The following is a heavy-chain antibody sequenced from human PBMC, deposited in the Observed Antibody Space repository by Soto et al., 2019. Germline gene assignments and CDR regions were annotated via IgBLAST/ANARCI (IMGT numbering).Heavy chain of an antibody. J-gene: IGHJ6*02. V-gene: IGHV3-33*01. CDR3: ARSDLESGQGHRAGMDV. Sequence: QVQLVESGGGVVKPGRSLRLSCAASGFTFSSYGMHWVRQAPGKGLEWVAVIWYDGSNKYYADSVKGRFIISRDNSKNALYLQMNSLRAEDTAVYYCARSDLESGQGHRAGMDVWGQGTTVTVSS. CDR2: IWYDGSNK. D-gene: IGHD3-3*01. CDR1: GFTFSSYG.